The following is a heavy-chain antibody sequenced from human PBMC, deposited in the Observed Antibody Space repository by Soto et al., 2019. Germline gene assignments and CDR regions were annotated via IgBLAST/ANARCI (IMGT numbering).Heavy chain of an antibody. CDR3: ARDGSGFHWYFDL. V-gene: IGHV6-1*01. Sequence: QVQLQQSGPGLVKPSQTLSLVCSISGDSVSSTSATWSWIRQSPSRGLEWLGRTYYRSKWYNDYAVSVKSRMAITTDTXKNQLSLHLSSVTPEDTALYFCARDGSGFHWYFDLWGRGTLVTVSS. D-gene: IGHD6-19*01. CDR2: TYYRSKWYN. J-gene: IGHJ2*01. CDR1: GDSVSSTSAT.